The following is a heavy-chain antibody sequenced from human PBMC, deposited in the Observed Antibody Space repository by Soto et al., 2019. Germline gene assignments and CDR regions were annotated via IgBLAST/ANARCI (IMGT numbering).Heavy chain of an antibody. CDR2: ISYDGSNK. V-gene: IGHV3-30-3*01. Sequence: GGSLRLSCAASGFTFSSYAMHWVRQAPGKGLEWVAVISYDGSNKYYADSVKDRFTISRDNSKNTLYLQMNSLRAEDTAVYYCPFIAEGGEYFDYWGQGTLVTVSS. D-gene: IGHD6-13*01. CDR3: PFIAEGGEYFDY. CDR1: GFTFSSYA. J-gene: IGHJ4*02.